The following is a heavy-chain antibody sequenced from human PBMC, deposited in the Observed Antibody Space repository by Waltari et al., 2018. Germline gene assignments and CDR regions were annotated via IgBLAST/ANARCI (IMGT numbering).Heavy chain of an antibody. CDR2: NDVSTGAS. D-gene: IGHD5-12*01. CDR1: GFTFSPHN. J-gene: IGHJ4*02. CDR3: AKGGIEARLTDN. V-gene: IGHV3-23*04. Sequence: EVHLVESGGGLVQPGGSLRLSCAASGFTFSPHNMGWLRQAPGKGLEWVSINDVSTGASHYADSVKGRFSISRDNPKNTLYLQMNSLRAEDTAVYYCAKGGIEARLTDNWGQGTLVTVSS.